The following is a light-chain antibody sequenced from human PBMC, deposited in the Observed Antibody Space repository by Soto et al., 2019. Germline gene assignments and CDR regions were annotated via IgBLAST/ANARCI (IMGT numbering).Light chain of an antibody. CDR2: DAS. V-gene: IGKV3-11*01. Sequence: EIVLQPSPATLSLSPGERAQIYCRASQGVTNYIAWYQQRPGQAPRLIIYDASNRATGIPARFSGSGSGTDFTLTISSLEPEDFAVYYCQQRSNWPPITCGNGQRRELK. CDR1: QGVTNY. CDR3: QQRSNWPPIT. J-gene: IGKJ5*01.